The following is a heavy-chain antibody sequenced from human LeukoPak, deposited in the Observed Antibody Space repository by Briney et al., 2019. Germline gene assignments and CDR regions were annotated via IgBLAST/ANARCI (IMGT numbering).Heavy chain of an antibody. V-gene: IGHV3-7*01. CDR1: GFTFSSYA. Sequence: GGSLRLSCEASGFTFSSYAMGWVRQAPGKGLEWVANIKQDGSEKYYVDSVKGRFTISRDNAKNSLYLQMNSLRAEDTAVYYCARGVAAAVFDYWGQGTLVTVSS. CDR2: IKQDGSEK. D-gene: IGHD6-13*01. J-gene: IGHJ4*02. CDR3: ARGVAAAVFDY.